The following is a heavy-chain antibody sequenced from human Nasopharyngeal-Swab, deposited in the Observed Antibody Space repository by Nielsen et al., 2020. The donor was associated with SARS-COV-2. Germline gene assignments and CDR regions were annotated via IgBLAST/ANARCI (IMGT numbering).Heavy chain of an antibody. CDR2: IIPIFGTA. J-gene: IGHJ6*02. Sequence: KVSCKASGGTFSSYAISWVRQAPGQGLEWMGGIIPIFGTANYAQKFQGRVTITADKSTSTAYMELSSLRSEDTAVYYCARSLGPGIFGVVTGANYYGMDVWGQGTTVTVSS. V-gene: IGHV1-69*06. CDR3: ARSLGPGIFGVVTGANYYGMDV. D-gene: IGHD3-3*01. CDR1: GGTFSSYA.